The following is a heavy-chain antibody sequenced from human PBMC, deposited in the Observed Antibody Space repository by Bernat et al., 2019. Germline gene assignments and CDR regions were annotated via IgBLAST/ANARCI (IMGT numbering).Heavy chain of an antibody. CDR3: ARAKGGSGTLAYYYYMDV. CDR2: IYSGGST. Sequence: GGWGGGVVQPGGALRLSCAASGFTVSSNYMSWVRQAPGKGLEWVSVIYSGGSTYYADSVKGRFTISRDNSKNTLYLQMNSLRAEDTAVYYCARAKGGSGTLAYYYYMDVWGKGTTVTVSS. CDR1: GFTVSSNY. J-gene: IGHJ6*03. V-gene: IGHV3-66*01. D-gene: IGHD3-10*01.